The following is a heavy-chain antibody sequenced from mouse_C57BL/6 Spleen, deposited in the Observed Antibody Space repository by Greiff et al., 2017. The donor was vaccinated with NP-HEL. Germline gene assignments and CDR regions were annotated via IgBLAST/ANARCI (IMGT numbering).Heavy chain of an antibody. CDR3: ATLTTVVANYYAMDY. Sequence: QVQLKQPGAELVKPGASVKLSCKASGYTFTSYWMHWVKQRPGQGLEWIGMIHPNSGGTNYNEKFKSKATLTVDKSSSTAYMQLSSLTSEDSAVYYCATLTTVVANYYAMDYWGQGTSVTVSS. J-gene: IGHJ4*01. D-gene: IGHD1-1*01. CDR1: GYTFTSYW. CDR2: IHPNSGGT. V-gene: IGHV1-64*01.